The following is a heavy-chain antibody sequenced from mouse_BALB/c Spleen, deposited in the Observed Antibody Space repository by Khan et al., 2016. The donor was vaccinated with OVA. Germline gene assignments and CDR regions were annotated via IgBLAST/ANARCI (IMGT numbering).Heavy chain of an antibody. Sequence: EVELVESGGGLVQPGESLKLSCESNEYEFPSHDMSWVRKTPEKRLELVAAINSDGGSPYYPATMARRFVISRDNTKKTLYLQMSSLRAEDTALYYCARQNYRYAWFAYWGQGTLVTVSA. CDR3: ARQNYRYAWFAY. V-gene: IGHV5-2*01. CDR1: EYEFPSHD. CDR2: INSDGGSP. D-gene: IGHD2-14*01. J-gene: IGHJ3*01.